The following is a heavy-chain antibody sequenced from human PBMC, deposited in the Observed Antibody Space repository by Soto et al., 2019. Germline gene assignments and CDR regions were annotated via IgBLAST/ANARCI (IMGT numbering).Heavy chain of an antibody. J-gene: IGHJ6*02. Sequence: ESLKISCKGSGYSFTSYWISWVRQIPGKGLEWMGRIDPSDSYTNYSPSFQGHVTISADKSISTAYLQWSSLKASDTAMYYCARRSYYYDSSGRDNYYYYGMDVWGQGTTVTVSS. CDR1: GYSFTSYW. CDR2: IDPSDSYT. D-gene: IGHD3-22*01. V-gene: IGHV5-10-1*01. CDR3: ARRSYYYDSSGRDNYYYYGMDV.